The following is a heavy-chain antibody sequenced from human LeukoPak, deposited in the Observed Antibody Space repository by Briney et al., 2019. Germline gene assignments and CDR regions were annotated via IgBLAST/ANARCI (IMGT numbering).Heavy chain of an antibody. CDR3: AKIYSYGRQNYFDY. Sequence: GGSLRLSCAASGFTLTDYYMSWIRQAPGKGLEWVSYISSSGDTIYYADSVKGRFTISRDNAKSSLYLQMNSLRAEDRALYYCAKIYSYGRQNYFDYWGQGTLVTVSS. J-gene: IGHJ4*02. D-gene: IGHD5-18*01. V-gene: IGHV3-11*01. CDR1: GFTLTDYY. CDR2: ISSSGDTI.